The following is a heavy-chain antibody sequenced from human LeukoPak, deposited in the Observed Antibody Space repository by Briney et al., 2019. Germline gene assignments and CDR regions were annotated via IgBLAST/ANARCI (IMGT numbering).Heavy chain of an antibody. V-gene: IGHV4-39*01. Sequence: SETLSLTCTVSGGSISSSGYYWGWIRQPPGKGLEWIASIYYSGSTYYNPSLTSRVTISVDTSKNQLSLKLSYLTAADTAVYYCARHEYSGSYYGLSWFDPWGQGTLVTVSS. D-gene: IGHD1-26*01. CDR2: IYYSGST. CDR3: ARHEYSGSYYGLSWFDP. CDR1: GGSISSSGYY. J-gene: IGHJ5*02.